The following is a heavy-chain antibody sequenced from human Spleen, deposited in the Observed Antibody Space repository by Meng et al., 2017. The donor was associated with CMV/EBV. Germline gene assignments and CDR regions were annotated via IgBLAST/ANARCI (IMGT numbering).Heavy chain of an antibody. CDR3: AKDWGY. V-gene: IGHV3-23*03. CDR1: GFTFSSYA. Sequence: GGSLRLTCAASGFTFSSYAMSWVRQAPGKGLEWVSVIYSGGSSTYYADSVKGRFTISRDNSKNTLYLQMNSLRAEDTAVYYCAKDWGYWGQGTLATVSS. D-gene: IGHD3-16*01. J-gene: IGHJ4*02. CDR2: IYSGGSST.